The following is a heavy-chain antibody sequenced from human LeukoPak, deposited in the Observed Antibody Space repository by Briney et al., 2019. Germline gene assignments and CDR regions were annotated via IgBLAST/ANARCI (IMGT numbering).Heavy chain of an antibody. CDR2: ISANGVST. Sequence: GGSLRLSCAASGFIFSNYWMSWVRQTPGKGLEWVASISANGVSTYYSDYQMGRFTISRDNSKNTVYLQKNSLRAEDTAIYYCAKNLPTTYHEILTGGDAFDLWGQGTLVTVSS. V-gene: IGHV3-23*01. CDR3: AKNLPTTYHEILTGGDAFDL. CDR1: GFIFSNYW. D-gene: IGHD3-9*01. J-gene: IGHJ3*01.